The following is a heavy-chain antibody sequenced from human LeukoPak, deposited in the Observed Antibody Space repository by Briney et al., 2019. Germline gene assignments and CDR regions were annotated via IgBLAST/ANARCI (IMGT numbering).Heavy chain of an antibody. CDR2: ISPDGSTT. Sequence: GGSLRLSCAASGFTFSSYWMHWVRQAPGKGLVWVSRISPDGSTTGHADSVKGRFTISRDNAKNSMYLQMNSLRAEDTAVYYCGRVGGRSKAAKGDAFDIWGQGTMVTVSS. CDR1: GFTFSSYW. J-gene: IGHJ3*02. D-gene: IGHD6-6*01. CDR3: GRVGGRSKAAKGDAFDI. V-gene: IGHV3-74*01.